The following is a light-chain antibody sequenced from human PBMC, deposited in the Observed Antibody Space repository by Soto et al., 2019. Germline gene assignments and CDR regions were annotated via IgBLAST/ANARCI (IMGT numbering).Light chain of an antibody. CDR1: QTLSINS. Sequence: EIVLTQSPDTLSLSPGERATPFCRASQTLSINSLAWYQQKPGQAPRLLIYAASTRDTGIPDRFNGSGSGTDFALTINRPEPEDFAVYYCQQYDGAPLTFGPGTKVDVK. CDR2: AAS. V-gene: IGKV3-20*01. CDR3: QQYDGAPLT. J-gene: IGKJ3*01.